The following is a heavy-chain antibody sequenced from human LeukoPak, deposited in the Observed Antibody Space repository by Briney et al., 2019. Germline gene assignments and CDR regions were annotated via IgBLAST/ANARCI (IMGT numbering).Heavy chain of an antibody. CDR3: ASYMVRGVIISDY. V-gene: IGHV4-34*01. CDR1: VGSFSGDY. D-gene: IGHD3-10*01. CDR2: INHSGST. Sequence: ASETLSLTCAVDVGSFSGDYWSWIRQPPGKGLEWIGEINHSGSTNYNPSLKSRVTISVDTSKNQFSLKLRSVNAADTAVYYCASYMVRGVIISDYWGQGTLVTVSP. J-gene: IGHJ4*02.